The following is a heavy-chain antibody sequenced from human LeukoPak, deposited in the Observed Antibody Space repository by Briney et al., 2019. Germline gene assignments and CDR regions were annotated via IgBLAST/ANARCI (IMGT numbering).Heavy chain of an antibody. D-gene: IGHD6-13*01. CDR2: INPSGGSA. J-gene: IGHJ4*02. CDR3: ARELSDSSSWYGSDY. V-gene: IGHV1-46*01. Sequence: ASVKVSCKASGYTFTSYYLHWVRQAPGQGLEWMGIINPSGGSASCAQKFQGRVTMTRDTSTSTVYMELSSLRSEDTAVYYCARELSDSSSWYGSDYWGQRTLVTVPS. CDR1: GYTFTSYY.